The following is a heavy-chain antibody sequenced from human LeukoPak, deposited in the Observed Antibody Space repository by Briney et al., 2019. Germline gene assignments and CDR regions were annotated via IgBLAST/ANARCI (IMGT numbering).Heavy chain of an antibody. V-gene: IGHV4-38-2*02. CDR1: GYSISSGYY. CDR3: AGEIVGATQTYFDY. D-gene: IGHD1-26*01. CDR2: IYYSGST. Sequence: SETLSLTCTVSGYSISSGYYWGWIRQPPGKGLEWIGSIYYSGSTYYNPSLKSRVTISVDTSKNQFSLKLSSVTAADTAVYYCAGEIVGATQTYFDYWGQGTLVTVSS. J-gene: IGHJ4*02.